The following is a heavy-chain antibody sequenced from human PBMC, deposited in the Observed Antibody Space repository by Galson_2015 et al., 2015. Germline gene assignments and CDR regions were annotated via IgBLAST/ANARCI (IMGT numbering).Heavy chain of an antibody. CDR3: ARELGGTYYFDY. CDR1: GYTFTNYF. V-gene: IGHV1-46*04. D-gene: IGHD3-10*01. J-gene: IGHJ4*02. Sequence: SVKVSCKASGYTFTNYFIQWVRQAPGQGLEWVGAINPSGAATFYAQKLQGRVTMTRDTPTSTVYVELSSLGSEDTAVYYCARELGGTYYFDYWCLGTLVTVSS. CDR2: INPSGAAT.